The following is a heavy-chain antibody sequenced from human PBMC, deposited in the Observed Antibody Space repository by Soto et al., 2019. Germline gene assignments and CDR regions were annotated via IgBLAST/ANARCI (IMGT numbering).Heavy chain of an antibody. D-gene: IGHD2-2*02. V-gene: IGHV1-3*01. CDR3: ARGVGLYSNYDY. CDR2: INAGNGNT. J-gene: IGHJ4*02. Sequence: QVQLVQSGAEVKKPGASVKVSCKASGYTFTNYAMHWVRQAPGQRLEWMGWINAGNGNTKYSQKFQGRVTITRYTSASTAYMELSSLRSEDTAVYYCARGVGLYSNYDYWGQGTLVTVSS. CDR1: GYTFTNYA.